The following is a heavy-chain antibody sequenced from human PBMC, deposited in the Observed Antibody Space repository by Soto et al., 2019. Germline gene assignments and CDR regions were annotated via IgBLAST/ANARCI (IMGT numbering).Heavy chain of an antibody. V-gene: IGHV3-23*01. J-gene: IGHJ6*02. Sequence: GGSLRLSCAASGFTLSSYAMSWVRQAPGKGLEWVSAISGSGGSTYYADSVKGRFTISRDNSKNTLYLQMNSLRAEDTAVYYCAKEYCSSTSCYTYSYYAMDVWGPGTTVTLSS. CDR3: AKEYCSSTSCYTYSYYAMDV. CDR1: GFTLSSYA. D-gene: IGHD2-2*02. CDR2: ISGSGGST.